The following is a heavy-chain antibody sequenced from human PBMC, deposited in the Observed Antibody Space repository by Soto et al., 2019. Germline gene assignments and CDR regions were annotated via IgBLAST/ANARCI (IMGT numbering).Heavy chain of an antibody. CDR3: AKDRPYSGWVGFDY. V-gene: IGHV3-23*01. CDR2: ISVGGGIT. CDR1: GFTFSNYA. Sequence: EVQLLESGGGLVQPGGSLRLSCAASGFTFSNYAMTWVRQAPGKGLEWVSGISVGGGITHYADSVKGRFTISRDNXXNTLYLQMNSLRADDTAVYYCAKDRPYSGWVGFDYWGQGTLVTVSS. J-gene: IGHJ4*02. D-gene: IGHD6-19*01.